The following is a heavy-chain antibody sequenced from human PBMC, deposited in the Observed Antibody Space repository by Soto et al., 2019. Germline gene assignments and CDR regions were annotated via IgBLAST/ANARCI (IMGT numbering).Heavy chain of an antibody. V-gene: IGHV3-72*01. CDR3: ARDGGIGARHYYGMDV. D-gene: IGHD6-6*01. CDR1: AFSLSGHH. Sequence: EVQLVESGGGLVQPGGSLRLSCAASAFSLSGHHMGWVRQAPGKGLEWVGLTRNKANNHGTEYAASVRGRFTISRDDSKNSLYLQMKSLKTEDTAVYYCARDGGIGARHYYGMDVWGQGTTVTVSS. CDR2: TRNKANNHGT. J-gene: IGHJ6*02.